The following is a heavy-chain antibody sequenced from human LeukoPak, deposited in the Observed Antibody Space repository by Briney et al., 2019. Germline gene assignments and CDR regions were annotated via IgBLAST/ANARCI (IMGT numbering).Heavy chain of an antibody. D-gene: IGHD2-2*01. CDR1: GGSISSSSYY. CDR2: IYYSGST. CDR3: ARHGCSSTSCYEDDAFDI. V-gene: IGHV4-39*01. J-gene: IGHJ3*02. Sequence: PSETLSLTCTVSGGSISSSSYYWGWIRQPPGKGLEWIGSIYYSGSTYYNLSLKSRVTISVDTSKNQFSLKLSSVTAADTAVYYCARHGCSSTSCYEDDAFDIWGQGTMVTVSS.